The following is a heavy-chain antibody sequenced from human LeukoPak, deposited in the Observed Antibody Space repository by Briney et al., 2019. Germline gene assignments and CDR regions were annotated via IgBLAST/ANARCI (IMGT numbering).Heavy chain of an antibody. CDR2: ISYDGSFQ. J-gene: IGHJ4*02. D-gene: IGHD3-3*01. CDR3: AREIRGYYAAY. CDR1: GFNFVNYA. Sequence: GGSLRLSCAASGFNFVNYAMHWVRQAPGKGLDWVALISYDGSFQSYADSVKGRFTISRDSSTNTVSLQMNSLRDENTAMYYCAREIRGYYAAYWGQGILVTVSS. V-gene: IGHV3-30*04.